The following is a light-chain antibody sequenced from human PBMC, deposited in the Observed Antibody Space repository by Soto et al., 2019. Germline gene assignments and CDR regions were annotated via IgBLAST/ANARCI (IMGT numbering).Light chain of an antibody. CDR1: QSISSY. CDR2: AAS. V-gene: IGKV1-39*01. J-gene: IGKJ3*01. CDR3: QQSYSTPPIT. Sequence: DIQMTQSPSSLSASVGDRVTITCRASQSISSYLNWYQQKPGKAPKLLIYAASSLQSGVPSRFSGSGSGIDFTLTISSLQPEDFATYYCQQSYSTPPITFGPGTKVDIK.